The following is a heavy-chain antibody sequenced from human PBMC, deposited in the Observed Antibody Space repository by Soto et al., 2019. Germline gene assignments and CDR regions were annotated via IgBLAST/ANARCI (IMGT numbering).Heavy chain of an antibody. CDR1: GGSFSGYY. D-gene: IGHD4-17*01. CDR2: INHSGST. J-gene: IGHJ3*02. Sequence: SETLSLTCAVYGGSFSGYYWSWIRQPPGKGLEWIGEINHSGSTNYNPSLKSRVTISVDTSKNQFSLKLSSVTAADTAVYYCAGPYGDYVFCAFDIWGQGTMVTVSS. CDR3: AGPYGDYVFCAFDI. V-gene: IGHV4-34*01.